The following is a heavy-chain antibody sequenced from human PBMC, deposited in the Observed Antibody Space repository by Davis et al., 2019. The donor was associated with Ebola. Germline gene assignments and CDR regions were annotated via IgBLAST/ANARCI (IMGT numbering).Heavy chain of an antibody. Sequence: SETLSLTCAVYGGSFSGYYWSWIRQPPGKGLEWIGEINHSGSTNYNPSLKSRVTISVDTSKNQFSLKLSSVTAADTAVYYCARVRTEYYYYGMDVWGQGTTVTVSS. CDR3: ARVRTEYYYYGMDV. CDR1: GGSFSGYY. D-gene: IGHD1-14*01. J-gene: IGHJ6*02. V-gene: IGHV4-34*01. CDR2: INHSGST.